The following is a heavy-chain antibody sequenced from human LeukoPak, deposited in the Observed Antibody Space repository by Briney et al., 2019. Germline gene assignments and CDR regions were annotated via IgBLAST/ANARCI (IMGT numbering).Heavy chain of an antibody. CDR3: ARGRYCTNGVCYRWFDP. CDR1: GGSISSGGYS. Sequence: SETLSFTCAVSGGSISSGGYSWSWIRQPPGKGLEWIGYIYHSGSTYYNPSLKSRVTISVDRSKNQFSLKLSSVTAADTAVYYCARGRYCTNGVCYRWFDPWGQGTLVTVSS. J-gene: IGHJ5*02. CDR2: IYHSGST. V-gene: IGHV4-30-2*01. D-gene: IGHD2-8*01.